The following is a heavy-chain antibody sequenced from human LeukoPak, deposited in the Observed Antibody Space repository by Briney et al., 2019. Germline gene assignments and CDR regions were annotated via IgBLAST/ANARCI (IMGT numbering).Heavy chain of an antibody. CDR2: IGSSRDST. D-gene: IGHD3-16*01. CDR3: ASRGTG. V-gene: IGHV3-23*01. CDR1: GFTFSIYA. Sequence: GSLRLSCAGSGFTFSIYAMSWVRQAPGEGLEWVSSIGSSRDSTYYADSVKGRFTISRDNSKSTLYLQMNSLRAEDTAVYYCASRGTGWGQGTLVTVSS. J-gene: IGHJ4*02.